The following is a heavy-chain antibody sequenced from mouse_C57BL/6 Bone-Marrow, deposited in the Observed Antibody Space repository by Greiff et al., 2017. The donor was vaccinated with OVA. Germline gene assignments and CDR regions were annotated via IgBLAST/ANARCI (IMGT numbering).Heavy chain of an antibody. CDR2: INYDGSST. D-gene: IGHD2-5*01. Sequence: EVHLVESEGGLVQPGSSMKLSCTASGFTFSDYYMAWVRQVPEKGLEWVANINYDGSSTYYLDSLKSRFIISRDNAKNILYLQMSSLKSEDTATYYCARGGSNLPYAMDYWGQGTSVTVSS. J-gene: IGHJ4*01. CDR1: GFTFSDYY. V-gene: IGHV5-16*01. CDR3: ARGGSNLPYAMDY.